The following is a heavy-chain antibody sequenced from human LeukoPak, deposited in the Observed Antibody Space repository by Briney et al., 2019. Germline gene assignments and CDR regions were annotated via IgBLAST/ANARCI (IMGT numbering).Heavy chain of an antibody. D-gene: IGHD3-22*01. CDR3: ARAGIYYDSSGHLDY. Sequence: GGSLRLSCAISGFTFSDHFLDWVRQAPGEGLEWVGRSRNKAKSYTTEYAASVKGRFTISRDDSKNSLYLQMDSLKTEDTAVYYCARAGIYYDSSGHLDYWGQGTLVTVSS. CDR1: GFTFSDHF. V-gene: IGHV3-72*01. J-gene: IGHJ4*02. CDR2: SRNKAKSYTT.